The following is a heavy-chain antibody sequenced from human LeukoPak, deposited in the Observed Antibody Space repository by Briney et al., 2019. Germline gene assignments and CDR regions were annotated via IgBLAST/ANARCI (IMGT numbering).Heavy chain of an antibody. CDR2: ISWNSGSI. D-gene: IGHD3-3*01. CDR1: GFTFDDYA. CDR3: AKGRRVVSLDAFDI. V-gene: IGHV3-9*03. J-gene: IGHJ3*02. Sequence: SLRLSCAASGFTFDDYAMHWVRQAPGKGLEWVSGISWNSGSIGYADSVKGRFTISRDNAKNSLYLQMNSLRAEDMALYYCAKGRRVVSLDAFDIWGQGTMVTVSS.